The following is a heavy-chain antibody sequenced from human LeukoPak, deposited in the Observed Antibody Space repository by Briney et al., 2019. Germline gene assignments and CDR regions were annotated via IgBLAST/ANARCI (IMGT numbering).Heavy chain of an antibody. CDR1: GGSISSSSYY. Sequence: PSETLSLTCTVSGGSISSSSYYWGWIRQPPGKGLEWIGSIYYSGSTYYNPSLKSRVTISVDTSKNQFSLKLSSVTAADTAVYYCARRFDYPQLLGSYYFDYWGQGTLVTVSS. CDR2: IYYSGST. D-gene: IGHD2-2*01. CDR3: ARRFDYPQLLGSYYFDY. J-gene: IGHJ4*02. V-gene: IGHV4-39*01.